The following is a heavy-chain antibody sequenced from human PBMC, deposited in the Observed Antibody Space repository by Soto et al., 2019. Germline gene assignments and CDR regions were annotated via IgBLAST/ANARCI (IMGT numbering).Heavy chain of an antibody. V-gene: IGHV1-46*01. CDR2: INPSGGST. CDR3: ARDPGTKADRSSWYPNWYFDL. CDR1: GYTFTSYY. J-gene: IGHJ2*01. Sequence: QVQLVQSGAEVKKPGASVKVSCKASGYTFTSYYMHWVRQAPGQGLEWMGIINPSGGSTSYAQKFQGRVTMTRDTSTSTVYMELSSLRSEDTAVYYCARDPGTKADRSSWYPNWYFDLWGRGTLVTVSS. D-gene: IGHD6-13*01.